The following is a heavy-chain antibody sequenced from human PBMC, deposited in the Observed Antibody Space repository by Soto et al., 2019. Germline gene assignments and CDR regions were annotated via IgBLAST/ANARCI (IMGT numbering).Heavy chain of an antibody. D-gene: IGHD2-2*01. V-gene: IGHV4-30-2*01. CDR1: GGSISSGGYS. Sequence: NPSETLSLTCAVSGGSISSGGYSWSWIRQPPGKGLEWIGYIYHSGSTYYNPSLKSRVTISVDRSKNQFSLKLSSVTDADTAVYYCARVPDRWGQGTLVNVSS. CDR3: ARVPDR. J-gene: IGHJ5*02. CDR2: IYHSGST.